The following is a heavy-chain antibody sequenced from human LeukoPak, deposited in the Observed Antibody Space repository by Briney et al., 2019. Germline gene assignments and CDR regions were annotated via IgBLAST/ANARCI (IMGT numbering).Heavy chain of an antibody. D-gene: IGHD1-26*01. V-gene: IGHV3-23*01. CDR3: AKSGWELAHGAFDI. J-gene: IGHJ3*02. Sequence: GGSLRLSCAASGFTFSSYWMTWVRQAPGKGLEWVSGISWNSGSIGCADSVKGRFTISRDNSKNTLYLQMNSLRAEDTAVYYCAKSGWELAHGAFDIWGQGTMVTVSS. CDR2: ISWNSGSI. CDR1: GFTFSSYW.